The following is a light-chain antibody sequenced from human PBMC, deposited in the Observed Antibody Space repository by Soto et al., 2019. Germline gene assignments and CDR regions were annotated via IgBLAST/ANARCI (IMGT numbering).Light chain of an antibody. CDR3: SSYAGFNKVL. Sequence: QSVLTQPPSASESPGQSVTISCTGTYSDVGAYNFVSWYQQHPGKAPKLTIYDVTKRPSGVPDRFSGSKSGNTASLTVSGLQAEDEADYYCSSYAGFNKVLFGGGTKLTVL. CDR2: DVT. J-gene: IGLJ2*01. V-gene: IGLV2-8*01. CDR1: YSDVGAYNF.